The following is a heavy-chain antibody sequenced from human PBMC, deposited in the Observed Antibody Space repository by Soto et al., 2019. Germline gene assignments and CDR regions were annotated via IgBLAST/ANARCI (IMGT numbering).Heavy chain of an antibody. V-gene: IGHV1-46*03. CDR3: ARDLTSSNALDI. CDR1: GYTFISYY. J-gene: IGHJ3*02. Sequence: QVQLAQSGAEVKKPGASVKVSCKASGYTFISYYMHWVRQAPGQGLEWMGIINPSGGSTSYIQKFQGGVTMTRDTSTSTVYMELSSLRSEDTAVYYCARDLTSSNALDIWGQGTMVTVSS. D-gene: IGHD3-9*01. CDR2: INPSGGST.